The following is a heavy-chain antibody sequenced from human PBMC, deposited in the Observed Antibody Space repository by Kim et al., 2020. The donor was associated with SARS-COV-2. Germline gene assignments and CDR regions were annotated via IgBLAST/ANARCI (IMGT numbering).Heavy chain of an antibody. CDR2: IYYSGST. V-gene: IGHV4-31*03. CDR3: ARAPGLGTMIVVVTHFDY. CDR1: GGSISSCGYY. Sequence: SETLSLTCTVSGGSISSCGYYWSWIRQHPGKGLEWIGYIYYSGSTYYNPSLKSRVTISVDTSKNQFSLKLSSVTAADTAGYYCARAPGLGTMIVVVTHFDYWGQGTLVTVSS. D-gene: IGHD3-22*01. J-gene: IGHJ4*02.